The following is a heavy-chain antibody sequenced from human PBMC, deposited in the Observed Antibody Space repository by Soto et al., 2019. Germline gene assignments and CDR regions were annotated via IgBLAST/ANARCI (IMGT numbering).Heavy chain of an antibody. V-gene: IGHV1-46*03. D-gene: IGHD5-18*01. CDR1: GYTFTSYY. Sequence: GASVKVSCKASGYTFTSYYMHWVRQAPGQGLEWMGIINPSGGSTSYAQKFQGRVTMTRDTSTSTVYMELSSLRSEDTAVYYCASVYPSDTRYGYVGDNWFDPWGQGTLVTVSS. CDR3: ASVYPSDTRYGYVGDNWFDP. CDR2: INPSGGST. J-gene: IGHJ5*02.